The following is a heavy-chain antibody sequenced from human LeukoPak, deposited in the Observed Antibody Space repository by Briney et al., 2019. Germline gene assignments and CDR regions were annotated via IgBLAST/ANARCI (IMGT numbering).Heavy chain of an antibody. V-gene: IGHV4-39*01. J-gene: IGHJ4*02. CDR1: GGSISSSGSY. Sequence: SETLSLTCTVSGGSISSSGSYWGWIRQPPGKGLEWIGSIYYSGNTYYNASLKSQVSISIDMSKNQFSLKLTSVTAADTAVYYCARQTGSGLFILPGGQGTLVTVSS. CDR2: IYYSGNT. CDR3: ARQTGSGLFILP. D-gene: IGHD3-10*01.